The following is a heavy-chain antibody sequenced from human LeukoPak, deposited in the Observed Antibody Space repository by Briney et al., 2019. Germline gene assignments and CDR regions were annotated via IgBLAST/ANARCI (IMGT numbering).Heavy chain of an antibody. CDR1: GYSISRGYD. CDR3: ARDFWSGYSFFDY. V-gene: IGHV4-38-2*02. Sequence: SETLSLTCTVSGYSISRGYDWGWIRQPPGKGLEWIGSIYHSGSTYYNPFLKSRVTISVDTSKNQFSLKLSSVTAADTAVYYCARDFWSGYSFFDYWGQGTLVTVSS. CDR2: IYHSGST. D-gene: IGHD3-3*01. J-gene: IGHJ4*02.